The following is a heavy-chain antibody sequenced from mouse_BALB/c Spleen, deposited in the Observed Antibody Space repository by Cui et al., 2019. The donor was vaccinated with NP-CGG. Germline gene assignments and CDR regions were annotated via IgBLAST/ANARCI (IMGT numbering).Heavy chain of an antibody. J-gene: IGHJ2*01. CDR2: IDPNSGGT. CDR3: ARYDYYGSSYFDY. CDR1: GYTFTSYL. Sequence: QVQLQHPGAELVKPGTLVKLSCKASGYTFTSYLIHWVKERPGRGLEWIGRIDPNSGGTKYNEKFKSKATLTVDKPSSTAYMQLSSLTSEDSAVYYCARYDYYGSSYFDYWGQGTTLTVSS. D-gene: IGHD1-1*01. V-gene: IGHV1-72*01.